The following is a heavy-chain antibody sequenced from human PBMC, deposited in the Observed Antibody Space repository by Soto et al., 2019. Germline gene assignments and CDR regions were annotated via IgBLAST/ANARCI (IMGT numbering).Heavy chain of an antibody. CDR2: IIPIFGRT. Sequence: QVQLVQSGAEVRKPGSTVKVSCEAFGGTIVSYAISWVRQAPGQGPEWMGGIIPIFGRTKYAQKFQGRVRITAAESTSKAYLELSSLRSEDTAVYYCARGGYSYARRPPYDSHYYAMGVWGQGTTVTVSS. V-gene: IGHV1-69*01. CDR1: GGTIVSYA. J-gene: IGHJ6*02. D-gene: IGHD5-12*01. CDR3: ARGGYSYARRPPYDSHYYAMGV.